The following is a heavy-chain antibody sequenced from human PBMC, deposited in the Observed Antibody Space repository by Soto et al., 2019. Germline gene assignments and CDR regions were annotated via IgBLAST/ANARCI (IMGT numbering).Heavy chain of an antibody. V-gene: IGHV3-23*01. CDR2: ISYGGGTT. D-gene: IGHD3-22*01. J-gene: IGHJ4*02. CDR1: EFTFSNYA. CDR3: AKNPGYYDDSTGYHFDY. Sequence: EVQLLESGGGLVQPGGSLRLSCAASEFTFSNYAMSWVRQAPGKGLEWVSAISYGGGTTYYADSVKGRFTISTDNSKNTLYLQMNSLRAEDTAVYYCAKNPGYYDDSTGYHFDYWGQGTLVTVSS.